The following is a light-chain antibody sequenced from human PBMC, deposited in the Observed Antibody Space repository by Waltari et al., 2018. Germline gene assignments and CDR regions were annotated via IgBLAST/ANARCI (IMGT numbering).Light chain of an antibody. CDR1: SSDIGGNF. CDR3: ASWHDSLSGPV. J-gene: IGLJ1*01. Sequence: QSLLTQPPSASGTPGQRVTISCSGSSSDIGGNFVYWYQQLPGTAPRLLIYKNNQRPSGVPDQVSASKSGTSASLATSGLRSEDEADYYCASWHDSLSGPVFGTGTRVTVL. CDR2: KNN. V-gene: IGLV1-47*01.